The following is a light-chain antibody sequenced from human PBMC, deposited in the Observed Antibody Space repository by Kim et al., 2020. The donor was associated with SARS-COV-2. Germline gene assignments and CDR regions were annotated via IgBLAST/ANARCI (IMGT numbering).Light chain of an antibody. CDR3: KHYNNWPSER. J-gene: IGKJ1*01. CDR1: QSISTN. Sequence: ETVMTQSPATLSVSPGETVTLSCRASQSISTNLAWYQHKPGQAPRLLIYDASTRATGIPARFSGSGSGTEFTLTISSLQSEDFAVYYCKHYNNWPSERFGPGTKVDSK. CDR2: DAS. V-gene: IGKV3-15*01.